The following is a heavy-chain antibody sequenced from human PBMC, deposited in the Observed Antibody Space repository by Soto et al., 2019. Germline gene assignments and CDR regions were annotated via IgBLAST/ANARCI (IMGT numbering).Heavy chain of an antibody. CDR2: ISYDGSNK. CDR3: AKLHHLDSDVVVY. D-gene: IGHD2-21*01. Sequence: GGSLRLSCAASGFTFSSYGMHWVRQAPGKGLEWVAVISYDGSNKYYADSVKGRFTISRDNSKNTLYLQMNSLRAEDTAVYYCAKLHHLDSDVVVYWGQGTLVTVSS. CDR1: GFTFSSYG. J-gene: IGHJ4*02. V-gene: IGHV3-30*18.